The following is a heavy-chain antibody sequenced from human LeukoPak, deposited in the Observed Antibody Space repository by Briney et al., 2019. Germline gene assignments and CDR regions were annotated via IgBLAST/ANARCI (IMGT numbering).Heavy chain of an antibody. J-gene: IGHJ3*02. V-gene: IGHV3-48*04. CDR1: GFTFSSYA. CDR3: ARVVLPYYYDSSGGGAFDI. Sequence: GGSLRLSCAASGFTFSSYAMSWVRQAPGKGLEWVSYISSSGSTIYYADSVKGRFTISRDNAKNSLYLQMNSLRAEDTAVYYCARVVLPYYYDSSGGGAFDIWGQGTMVTVSS. D-gene: IGHD3-22*01. CDR2: ISSSGSTI.